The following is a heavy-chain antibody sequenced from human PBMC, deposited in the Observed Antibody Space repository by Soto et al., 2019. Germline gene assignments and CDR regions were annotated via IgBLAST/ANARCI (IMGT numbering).Heavy chain of an antibody. J-gene: IGHJ6*02. CDR3: ARVPDV. V-gene: IGHV4-30-2*01. Sequence: QLQLQESGSGLVKPSQTLSLTCAVSGGSISSGGYSWTWLRQPPGKGLEWIGYIYHSGSTYYNPSLKSRVTIPVARSKTQFSLKRNSVTAADTAVYYGARVPDVWGQGTTVTVSS. CDR1: GGSISSGGYS. CDR2: IYHSGST.